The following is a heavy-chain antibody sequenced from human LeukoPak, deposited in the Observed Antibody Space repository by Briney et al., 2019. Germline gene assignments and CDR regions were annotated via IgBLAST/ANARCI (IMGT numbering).Heavy chain of an antibody. D-gene: IGHD2-2*01. CDR2: ISYEGSNK. V-gene: IGHV3-30*01. CDR3: ARDLAYCSSTTCYGSGAFDI. Sequence: GGSLRLSCAASEFSFSDSAMHWVRQAPGKGLEWVAIISYEGSNKYYADSVKGRFTISRDNSKNTLYLQMNSLRPEDTAVYYCARDLAYCSSTTCYGSGAFDIWGRGTMVTVSS. J-gene: IGHJ3*02. CDR1: EFSFSDSA.